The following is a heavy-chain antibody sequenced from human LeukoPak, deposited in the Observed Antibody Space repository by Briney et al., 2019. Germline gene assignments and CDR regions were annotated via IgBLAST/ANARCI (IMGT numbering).Heavy chain of an antibody. D-gene: IGHD5-12*01. CDR1: GFTFSRYA. V-gene: IGHV3-23*01. J-gene: IGHJ4*02. CDR2: ISGSGGTT. CDR3: AKSSSGYDLLNFDS. Sequence: GGSLRLSCAASGFTFSRYAMTWVRQAPGKGLEWVSVISGSGGTTDYADSVKGRFTISRDSSKNTLYLQMKSLRADDTAVYYCAKSSSGYDLLNFDSWGQGTLVTVSS.